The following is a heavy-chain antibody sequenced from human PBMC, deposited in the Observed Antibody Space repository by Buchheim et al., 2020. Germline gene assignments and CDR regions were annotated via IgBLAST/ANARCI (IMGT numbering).Heavy chain of an antibody. J-gene: IGHJ4*02. CDR3: ARSGGVRFDWLPKIFDY. CDR1: GGSISSYY. D-gene: IGHD3-9*01. CDR2: IYYSGST. V-gene: IGHV4-59*01. Sequence: QVQLQQWGAGLLKPSETLSLTCTVSGGSISSYYWSWIRQPPGKGLEWIGYIYYSGSTNYNPSLKSRVTISVDTSKNQFSLKLSSVTAADTAVYYCARSGGVRFDWLPKIFDYWGQGTL.